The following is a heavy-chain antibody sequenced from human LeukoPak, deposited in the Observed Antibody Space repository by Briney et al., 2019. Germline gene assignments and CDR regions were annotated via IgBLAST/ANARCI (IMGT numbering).Heavy chain of an antibody. CDR2: LTGSGGTT. V-gene: IGHV3-23*01. J-gene: IGHJ4*02. Sequence: GGSLRLSCAASGFTFSSYAMSWVRQAPGEGLEWVSGLTGSGGTTYYADSVKGRFTISRDNSKNTLSLQMNSLRAEDTALYYCAKDPRYSYGHPFDYWGQGTLVTVSS. D-gene: IGHD5-18*01. CDR3: AKDPRYSYGHPFDY. CDR1: GFTFSSYA.